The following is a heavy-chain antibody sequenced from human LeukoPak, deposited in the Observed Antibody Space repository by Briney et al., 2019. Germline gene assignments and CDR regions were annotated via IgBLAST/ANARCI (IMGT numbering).Heavy chain of an antibody. J-gene: IGHJ4*02. Sequence: GASVKVSCKVSGYTLTELSMHWVRQAPGKGLEWMGGFDPEDGETIYAQKFQGRVTMTEDTSTDTAYMELSSLRSEDTAVYYCATVGYRYCSSTSCYPFDYWGQGTLVTVSS. CDR2: FDPEDGET. V-gene: IGHV1-24*01. CDR1: GYTLTELS. CDR3: ATVGYRYCSSTSCYPFDY. D-gene: IGHD2-2*01.